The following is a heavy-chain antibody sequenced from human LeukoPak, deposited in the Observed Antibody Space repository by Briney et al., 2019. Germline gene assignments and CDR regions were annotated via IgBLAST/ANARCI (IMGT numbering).Heavy chain of an antibody. J-gene: IGHJ6*03. V-gene: IGHV3-53*01. Sequence: GGSLRLSCAASGFTVSSNYMSWVRQAPGKGLEWVSVIYSGGSTYYADSVKGRFTISRDNSKNTLYLQMNSLRAEDTAVYYCARVPQAAASGSSRGRIYYYYYYMDVWGKGTTVTVSS. CDR3: ARVPQAAASGSSRGRIYYYYYYMDV. CDR2: IYSGGST. D-gene: IGHD3-10*01. CDR1: GFTVSSNY.